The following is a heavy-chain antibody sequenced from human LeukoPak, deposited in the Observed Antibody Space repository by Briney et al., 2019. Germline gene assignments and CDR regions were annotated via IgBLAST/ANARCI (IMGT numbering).Heavy chain of an antibody. Sequence: GGSLRLSCAASGFTFSDYYMSWIRQAPGKGLEWVSYISSSGSTIYYADPVKGRFTISRDNAKNSLYLQMNSLRAEDTAVYYCAREGNCSSISCWYFDYWGQGTLVTVSS. CDR1: GFTFSDYY. CDR2: ISSSGSTI. V-gene: IGHV3-11*01. J-gene: IGHJ4*02. CDR3: AREGNCSSISCWYFDY. D-gene: IGHD2-2*01.